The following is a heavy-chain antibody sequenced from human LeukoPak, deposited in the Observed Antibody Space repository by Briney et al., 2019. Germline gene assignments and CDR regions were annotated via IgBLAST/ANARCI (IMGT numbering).Heavy chain of an antibody. CDR1: GGSISSSSYY. V-gene: IGHV4-39*07. D-gene: IGHD4-23*01. CDR3: ARGGAFGGNDAFDI. CDR2: IYYSGST. Sequence: SETLSLTCTVSGGSISSSSYYWGWIRQPPGKGLEWIGSIYYSGSTYYNPSLKSRVTISVDTSKNQFSLKLSSVTAADTALYYCARGGAFGGNDAFDIWGQGTMVTVSS. J-gene: IGHJ3*02.